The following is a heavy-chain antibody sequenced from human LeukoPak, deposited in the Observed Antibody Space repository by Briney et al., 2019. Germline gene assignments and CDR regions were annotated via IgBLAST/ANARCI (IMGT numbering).Heavy chain of an antibody. Sequence: PSGTLSLTCTVSGDSINSLDLWSWVRQPPGKGLEWIGEMYLSGTTHSNPTVKSRVTISIDKSKNQFFLNLSSVTAADTAVYYCAGLVGRYSSGLYYYYFDYWGQGTLVTVSS. D-gene: IGHD3-22*01. CDR3: AGLVGRYSSGLYYYYFDY. CDR2: MYLSGTT. J-gene: IGHJ4*02. CDR1: GDSINSLDL. V-gene: IGHV4-4*02.